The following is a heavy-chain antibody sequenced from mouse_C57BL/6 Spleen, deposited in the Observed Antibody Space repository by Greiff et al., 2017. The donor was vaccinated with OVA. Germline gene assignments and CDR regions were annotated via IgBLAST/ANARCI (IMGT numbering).Heavy chain of an antibody. V-gene: IGHV5-9-1*02. D-gene: IGHD4-1*01. CDR3: TRDLGPKGYFDY. J-gene: IGHJ2*01. CDR1: GFTFSSYA. Sequence: EVKLVESGEGLVKPGGSLKLSCAASGFTFSSYAMSWVRQTPEKRLEWVAYISSGGDYIYYADTVKGRFTISRDNARNTLYLQMSSLKSEDTAMYYCTRDLGPKGYFDYWGQGTTLTVSS. CDR2: ISSGGDYI.